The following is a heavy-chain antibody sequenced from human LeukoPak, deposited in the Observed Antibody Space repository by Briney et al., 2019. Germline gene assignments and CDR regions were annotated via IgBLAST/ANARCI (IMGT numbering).Heavy chain of an antibody. CDR1: GFTFSSYG. D-gene: IGHD1-1*01. CDR2: IRYDGSNK. V-gene: IGHV3-30*02. Sequence: GGSLRLSCAASGFTFSSYGMHWVRQAPGKGLEWVAFIRYDGSNKYYADSVKGRFTISRDNSKNTLYLQMNSLRGEDTAVYYCAKGTENFDYWGQGTLVTVSS. CDR3: AKGTENFDY. J-gene: IGHJ4*02.